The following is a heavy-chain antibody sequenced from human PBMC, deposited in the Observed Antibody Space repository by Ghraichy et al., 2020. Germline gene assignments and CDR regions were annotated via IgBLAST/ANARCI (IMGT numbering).Heavy chain of an antibody. J-gene: IGHJ4*02. Sequence: KVSCKASGYTFTGYYMHWVRQAPGQGLEWMGWINPNSGGTNYAQKFQGRVTMTRDTSISTAYMELSRLRSDDTAVYYCARVEAAAGTVNYFDYWGQGTLVTVSS. CDR2: INPNSGGT. CDR1: GYTFTGYY. V-gene: IGHV1-2*02. CDR3: ARVEAAAGTVNYFDY. D-gene: IGHD6-13*01.